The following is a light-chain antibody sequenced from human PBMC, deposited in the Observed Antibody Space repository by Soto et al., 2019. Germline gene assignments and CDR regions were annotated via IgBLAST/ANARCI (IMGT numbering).Light chain of an antibody. CDR2: DVT. V-gene: IGLV2-14*03. CDR3: SSFTSSDTVI. J-gene: IGLJ2*01. CDR1: VSDIGGYDY. Sequence: QSALTQPASVSGSPGQSITISCTGSVSDIGGYDYVSWYQQRPGKVPTLIIYDVTLRPSGVSDRLSGSKSGSTASLNISGLQADDEADYYRSSFTSSDTVIFGGGTKLTVL.